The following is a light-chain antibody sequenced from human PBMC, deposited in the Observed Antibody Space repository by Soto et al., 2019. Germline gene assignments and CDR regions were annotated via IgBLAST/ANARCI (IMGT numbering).Light chain of an antibody. CDR1: QSVSST. Sequence: ESVLTQSPGTLPLSPGERATLSCRASQSVSSTLAWYQQKPGQAPRLLIYGASRRATGIPARFTGSGSGTDFTLTISRLEPEDFAVYYCQQYVSSPRAFGQGTKVDIK. J-gene: IGKJ1*01. V-gene: IGKV3-20*01. CDR3: QQYVSSPRA. CDR2: GAS.